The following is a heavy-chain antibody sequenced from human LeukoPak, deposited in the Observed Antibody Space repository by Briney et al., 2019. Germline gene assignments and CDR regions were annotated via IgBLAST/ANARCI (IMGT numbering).Heavy chain of an antibody. J-gene: IGHJ5*02. CDR1: GYSIGSGYY. Sequence: SETLSLTCTVSGYSIGSGYYWGWIRQPPGKGLEWIGSIYQSGNTYHNPSLRSRVTISIDTSKNQFSLKLSSVTAADTAVYYCARSKINWFDPWGQGTLVTVSS. CDR2: IYQSGNT. CDR3: ARSKINWFDP. V-gene: IGHV4-38-2*02.